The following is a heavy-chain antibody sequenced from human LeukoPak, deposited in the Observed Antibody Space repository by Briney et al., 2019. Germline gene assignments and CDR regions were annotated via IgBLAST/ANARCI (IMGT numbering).Heavy chain of an antibody. D-gene: IGHD1-26*01. J-gene: IGHJ4*02. CDR1: GGPISSYY. CDR3: ARSVGSERDFDY. Sequence: PSETLSLTCAVSGGPISSYYWSWIRQPPGKGLEWIGYIYYSGSTNYNPSLKSRVTISVDTSKNQFSLKLSSVTAADTAVYYCARSVGSERDFDYWGQGTLVTVSS. CDR2: IYYSGST. V-gene: IGHV4-59*01.